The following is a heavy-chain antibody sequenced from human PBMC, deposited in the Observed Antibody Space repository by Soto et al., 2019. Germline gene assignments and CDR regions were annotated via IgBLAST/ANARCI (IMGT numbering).Heavy chain of an antibody. V-gene: IGHV1-46*01. J-gene: IGHJ4*02. CDR3: ARPPLPGYSIHFNS. CDR2: IDPPGGAT. D-gene: IGHD2-15*01. CDR1: GYVFAAYT. Sequence: ASVKVSCKASGYVFAAYTIHWLRQAPGQGPEWMGIIDPPGGATTYAQKFQGRVSMTRDTSTSTVYMALSSLRSEDTALYYRARPPLPGYSIHFNSWGQGSRVTVS.